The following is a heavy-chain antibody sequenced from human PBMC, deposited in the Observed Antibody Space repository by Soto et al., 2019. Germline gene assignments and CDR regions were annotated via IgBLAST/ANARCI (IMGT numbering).Heavy chain of an antibody. D-gene: IGHD6-13*01. CDR1: GYTFTNYG. V-gene: IGHV1-18*01. CDR3: AIGYSNRWYVGYYFDN. J-gene: IGHJ4*02. CDR2: ISAYNGNT. Sequence: ASVKVSCKASGYTFTNYGVNWVRQAPGQGLEWMGWISAYNGNTDYAQKLQGRVTMTTGTSTSTAYMELRSLRSDDTAVYYCAIGYSNRWYVGYYFDNWAQGTLVTVSS.